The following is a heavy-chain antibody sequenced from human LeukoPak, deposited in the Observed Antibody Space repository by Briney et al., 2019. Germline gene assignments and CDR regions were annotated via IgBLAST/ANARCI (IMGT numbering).Heavy chain of an antibody. J-gene: IGHJ5*02. CDR3: ARQSVALRWFDP. Sequence: PSETLSLTCTVSGGSISSSSYYWGWIRQPPGKGLEWIGSMYYSGSTYYNTSLKSRVTISVDTSKNQFSLKLSSVTAADTAVYYCARQSVALRWFDPWGQGTLVTVSS. CDR1: GGSISSSSYY. D-gene: IGHD3-16*01. V-gene: IGHV4-39*01. CDR2: MYYSGST.